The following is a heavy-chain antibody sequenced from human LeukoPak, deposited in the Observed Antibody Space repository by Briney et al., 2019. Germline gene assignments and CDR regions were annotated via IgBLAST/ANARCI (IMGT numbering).Heavy chain of an antibody. CDR1: GYTFTVNY. D-gene: IGHD2-2*01. J-gene: IGHJ5*02. V-gene: IGHV1-2*02. Sequence: ASVKLSCKASGYTFTVNYIHWVRQAPGRGLEWMGWINPNSGATKYAQKFQGRVTLTGDTSISTAYMDLSRVTGDDTAVFYCAREYGSSWFDLWGQGSLVTVSS. CDR3: AREYGSSWFDL. CDR2: INPNSGAT.